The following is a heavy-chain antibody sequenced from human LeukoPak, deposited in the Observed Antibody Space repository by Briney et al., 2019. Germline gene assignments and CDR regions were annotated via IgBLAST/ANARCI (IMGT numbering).Heavy chain of an antibody. V-gene: IGHV4-38-2*02. CDR2: IYHSGST. Sequence: PSETLSLTCTVSGYSISSGYYWGWIRQPPGKGLEWIGSIYHSGSTYYNPSLKSRVTISVDTSKNQFSLKLSSVTAADTAVYYCARGGDSSSWYPFDYWGQGTLVTVSS. CDR3: ARGGDSSSWYPFDY. J-gene: IGHJ4*02. D-gene: IGHD6-13*01. CDR1: GYSISSGYY.